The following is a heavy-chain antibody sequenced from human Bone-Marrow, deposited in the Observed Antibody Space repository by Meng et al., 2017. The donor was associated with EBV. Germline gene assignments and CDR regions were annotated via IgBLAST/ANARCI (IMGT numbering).Heavy chain of an antibody. D-gene: IGHD6-25*01. CDR3: SRDLVGSDDD. V-gene: IGHV3-74*01. J-gene: IGHJ4*02. CDR2: INSDGTST. Sequence: EGQRVGSXXGVGQXGGSRRLSCAASGFPFSSSWMHWVRQTPGKGLVWVSRINSDGTSTSYADSVKGRFTIFRDNTKNTLYLQMNSLRAEDTAVYFCSRDLVGSDDDWGQGTLVTVSS. CDR1: GFPFSSSW.